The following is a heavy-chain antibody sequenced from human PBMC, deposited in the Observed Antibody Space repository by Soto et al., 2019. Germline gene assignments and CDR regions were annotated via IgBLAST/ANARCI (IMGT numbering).Heavy chain of an antibody. Sequence: MRLSGAASGFTFSSYGMHWVRQAPGKGLEWVAVIWYDGSNKYYADSVKGRFTTSRDNSKNTLYLQMNRLRAEDTAVYYCATDCEYSPHYYDGMDLCGQGTTV. V-gene: IGHV3-33*01. CDR2: IWYDGSNK. D-gene: IGHD5-12*01. J-gene: IGHJ6*02. CDR1: GFTFSSYG. CDR3: ATDCEYSPHYYDGMDL.